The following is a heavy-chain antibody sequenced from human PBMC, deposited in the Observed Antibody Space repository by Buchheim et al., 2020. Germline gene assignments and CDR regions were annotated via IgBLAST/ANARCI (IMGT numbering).Heavy chain of an antibody. CDR3: ARDLLSGYDPTAGSYGMDV. CDR1: GFTFSDYY. CDR2: ISSSGSTI. Sequence: QVQLVESGGGLVKPGGSLRLSCAASGFTFSDYYMSWIRQAPGKGLEWVSYISSSGSTIYYADSVKGRFTISRDNAKHSLYLQMNSLRAEDTAAYYCARDLLSGYDPTAGSYGMDVWGQGTT. V-gene: IGHV3-11*01. D-gene: IGHD5-12*01. J-gene: IGHJ6*02.